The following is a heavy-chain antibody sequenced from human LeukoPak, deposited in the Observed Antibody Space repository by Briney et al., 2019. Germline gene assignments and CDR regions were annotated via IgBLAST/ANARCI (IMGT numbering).Heavy chain of an antibody. CDR3: AKSYRGSYIRTLYY. CDR2: ISGSGGNT. CDR1: GFTFSSYA. D-gene: IGHD1-26*01. V-gene: IGHV3-23*01. Sequence: QSGGSLRLSCAASGFTFSSYAMNWVRQAPGKGLEWVSGISGSGGNTYYADSVKGRFTISRDNSKNTLYLQMNSLRAEDTAVYYCAKSYRGSYIRTLYYWGQGTLVTVSS. J-gene: IGHJ4*02.